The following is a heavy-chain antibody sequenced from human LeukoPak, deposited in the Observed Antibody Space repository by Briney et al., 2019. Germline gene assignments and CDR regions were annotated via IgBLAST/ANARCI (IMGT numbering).Heavy chain of an antibody. CDR2: IFPDGET. V-gene: IGHV3-53*01. CDR3: ARANPVYGDFDY. Sequence: SGGSLRLSCALSGLTVNDNYMCWVRQAPGGGLEWVSLIFPDGETYYADFVQGRFSISRDMSRNILFLDMSSLRAEDTAVFFCARANPVYGDFDYWGQGTLVTVSS. J-gene: IGHJ4*02. CDR1: GLTVNDNY. D-gene: IGHD4-17*01.